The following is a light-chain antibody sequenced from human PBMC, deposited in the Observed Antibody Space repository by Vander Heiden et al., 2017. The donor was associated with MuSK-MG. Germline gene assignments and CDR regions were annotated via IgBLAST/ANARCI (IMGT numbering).Light chain of an antibody. Sequence: ASVGDRVSITCRASQSIGTWLAWYQQKPGNAPKLLIYKASSLASGVPSRFSGSGSGTEFTLTISSLQPDDFATFHCHQYMSHSYTFGQGTKVEI. V-gene: IGKV1-5*03. J-gene: IGKJ2*01. CDR1: QSIGTW. CDR2: KAS. CDR3: HQYMSHSYT.